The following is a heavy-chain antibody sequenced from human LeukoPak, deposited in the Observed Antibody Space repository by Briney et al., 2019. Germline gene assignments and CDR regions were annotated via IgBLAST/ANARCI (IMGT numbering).Heavy chain of an antibody. D-gene: IGHD5-18*01. Sequence: PGGSLRLSCAASGFTFDDYAMHWVRQAPGKGLEWVSGISWNSGSIGYADSVKGRFTISRDNAKNSLYPQMNSLRAEDTALYYCAKVPARGYSYGPDAFDIWGQGTMVTVSS. CDR3: AKVPARGYSYGPDAFDI. V-gene: IGHV3-9*01. J-gene: IGHJ3*02. CDR2: ISWNSGSI. CDR1: GFTFDDYA.